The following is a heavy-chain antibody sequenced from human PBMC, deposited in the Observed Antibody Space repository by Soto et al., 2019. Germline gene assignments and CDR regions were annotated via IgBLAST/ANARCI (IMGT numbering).Heavy chain of an antibody. CDR2: IYYSGST. D-gene: IGHD3-16*02. CDR3: ARSPHYDYVWGSYRYDFDY. CDR1: GGSISSSSYY. J-gene: IGHJ4*02. V-gene: IGHV4-39*01. Sequence: SETLSLTCTVSGGSISSSSYYWGWIRQPPGKGLEWIGSIYYSGSTYYNPSLKSRVTISVDTSKNQFSLKLSSVTAADTAVYYCARSPHYDYVWGSYRYDFDYWGQGTLVTVSS.